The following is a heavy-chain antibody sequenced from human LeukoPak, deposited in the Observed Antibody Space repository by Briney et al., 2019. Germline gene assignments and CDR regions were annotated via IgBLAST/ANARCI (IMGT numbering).Heavy chain of an antibody. Sequence: GGSLRLSCAASGFTVSSDYMSWVRQAPGKGLEWVSVLYSGGTTYYADSVKGRFTISRDNAKNTLYLHMNSLRAEDTAIYYCARALGSVADFWGQGTMVTVSS. CDR2: LYSGGTT. D-gene: IGHD6-6*01. CDR3: ARALGSVADF. CDR1: GFTVSSDY. J-gene: IGHJ4*02. V-gene: IGHV3-66*01.